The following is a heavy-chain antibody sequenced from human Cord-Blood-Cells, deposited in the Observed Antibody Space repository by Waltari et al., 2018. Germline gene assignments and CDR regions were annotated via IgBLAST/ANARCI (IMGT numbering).Heavy chain of an antibody. CDR2: IGYDGSNK. D-gene: IGHD6-13*01. V-gene: IGHV3-33*01. CDR1: GFTFRSHG. Sequence: QVQLVESGGGVVQPGRSLRLSCAASGFTFRSHGMHWVRQAPGKGLEWVAVIGYDGSNKYYADSVKGRFTISRDNSKNTLYLQMNSLRAEDTAVYYCARQFSSWYDYWGQGTLVTVSS. CDR3: ARQFSSWYDY. J-gene: IGHJ4*02.